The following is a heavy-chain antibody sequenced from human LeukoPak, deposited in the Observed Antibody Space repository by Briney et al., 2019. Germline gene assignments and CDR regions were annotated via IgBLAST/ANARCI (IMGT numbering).Heavy chain of an antibody. J-gene: IGHJ4*02. CDR1: QFTFSHYG. CDR3: AKDAQRGFDYSNSLEY. Sequence: GGSLTLSCVASQFTFSHYGMHWVRQAPGKGLEWVAVIWNDGSSQFYADSVKGRFTIFRDNFQSTVYLQMNSLRADDTAVYYCAKDAQRGFDYSNSLEYWGRGTLVTVSS. D-gene: IGHD4-11*01. V-gene: IGHV3-33*06. CDR2: IWNDGSSQ.